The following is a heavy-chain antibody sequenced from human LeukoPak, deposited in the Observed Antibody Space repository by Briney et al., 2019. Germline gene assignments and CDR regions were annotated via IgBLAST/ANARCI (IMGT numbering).Heavy chain of an antibody. D-gene: IGHD2-21*02. Sequence: GGSLRLSCAASGFTFSSYAMSWVRQAPGKGLEWVSAISGSGGSTYYADSVKGRFTISRDNSKNTLYLQMNSLRAEDTAVYYYAKDHIVVVTAIPNFDYWGQGTLVTVSS. CDR2: ISGSGGST. CDR1: GFTFSSYA. CDR3: AKDHIVVVTAIPNFDY. J-gene: IGHJ4*02. V-gene: IGHV3-23*01.